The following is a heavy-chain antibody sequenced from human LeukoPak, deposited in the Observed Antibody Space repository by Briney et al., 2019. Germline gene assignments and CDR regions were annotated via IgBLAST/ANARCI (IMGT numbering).Heavy chain of an antibody. CDR3: ARAGSGSGWYFDY. CDR1: GYDFTSVG. V-gene: IGHV1-18*01. CDR2: ISPYNGNT. Sequence: ASVKVSCKAAGYDFTSVGIPWVRQAPGPGLEWMGWISPYNGNTRYVQKLQGRVTMTTDTSTSTAYMELRSLRFDDTAVYYCARAGSGSGWYFDYWGQGTLVTVSS. J-gene: IGHJ4*02. D-gene: IGHD6-19*01.